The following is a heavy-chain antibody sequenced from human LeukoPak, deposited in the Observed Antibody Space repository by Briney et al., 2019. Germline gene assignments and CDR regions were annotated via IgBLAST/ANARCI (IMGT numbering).Heavy chain of an antibody. V-gene: IGHV3-23*01. CDR3: AKQVWYSSSWYSDY. J-gene: IGHJ4*02. D-gene: IGHD6-13*01. Sequence: GGSLRLSCAASGFTFSSYAMNWARQAPGKGLEWVSSISGSGGSTYYADSVKGRFTISRDNANNTLYLQMNSLRAEDTAVYYCAKQVWYSSSWYSDYWGQGTLVTVSS. CDR2: ISGSGGST. CDR1: GFTFSSYA.